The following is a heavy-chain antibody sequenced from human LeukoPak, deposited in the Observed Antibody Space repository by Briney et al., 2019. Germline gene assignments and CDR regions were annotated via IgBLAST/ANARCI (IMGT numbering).Heavy chain of an antibody. Sequence: GGSLRLSCAASGFTFSGSAMHWVRQASGKGLEWVGRIRSKTHTYATAYAASVKGSFTISRDDSKNTAYLQMNSLKTEDTAVYYCARDKIRYGSGYYYYMDVWGKGTTVTISS. CDR1: GFTFSGSA. CDR2: IRSKTHTYAT. D-gene: IGHD3-10*01. CDR3: ARDKIRYGSGYYYYMDV. J-gene: IGHJ6*03. V-gene: IGHV3-73*01.